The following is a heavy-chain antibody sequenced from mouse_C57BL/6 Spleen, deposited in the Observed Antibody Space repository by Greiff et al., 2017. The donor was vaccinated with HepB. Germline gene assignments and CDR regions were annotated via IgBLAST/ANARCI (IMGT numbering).Heavy chain of an antibody. CDR3: ARGGSRDSYFDF. J-gene: IGHJ1*03. CDR1: GYTFTSYW. V-gene: IGHV1-72*01. D-gene: IGHD1-1*01. Sequence: QVQLQQPGAELVKPGASVKLSCKASGYTFTSYWMHWVKQRPGRGLEWIGRIDPNRGGTKYNEKFKSKATLTVDKPSSPAYMQLSSLTSEDSAVYDCARGGSRDSYFDFWGTGTTVTVSS. CDR2: IDPNRGGT.